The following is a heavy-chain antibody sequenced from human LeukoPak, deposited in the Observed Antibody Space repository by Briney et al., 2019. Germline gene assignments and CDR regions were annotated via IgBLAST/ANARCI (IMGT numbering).Heavy chain of an antibody. D-gene: IGHD1-1*01. CDR3: ARGKEGYGY. Sequence: SETLSLTCTGSGGSLSGYYWSWLRQPPGKGLEWIGYIYYSGSTNYNPSLKSRVTISVDTSKNQFSLKLSSVTAADTAVYYCARGKEGYGYWGQGTLVTVSS. J-gene: IGHJ4*02. V-gene: IGHV4-59*01. CDR1: GGSLSGYY. CDR2: IYYSGST.